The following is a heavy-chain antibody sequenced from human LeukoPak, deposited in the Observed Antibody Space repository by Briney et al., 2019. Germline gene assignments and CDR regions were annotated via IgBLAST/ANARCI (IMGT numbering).Heavy chain of an antibody. CDR2: INYSGSP. CDR1: GGSFSNYY. D-gene: IGHD3-10*01. CDR3: ARDTLGEGEDANYAVYYFDY. Sequence: PSETLSLTCAVYGGSFSNYYWSWIRHPPGKGLEWIGEINYSGSPNYKPSLKSRVTILLDTSKSQFSLKLTSVTAEDTAVYYCARDTLGEGEDANYAVYYFDYWGQGTPVTVSS. V-gene: IGHV4-34*01. J-gene: IGHJ4*02.